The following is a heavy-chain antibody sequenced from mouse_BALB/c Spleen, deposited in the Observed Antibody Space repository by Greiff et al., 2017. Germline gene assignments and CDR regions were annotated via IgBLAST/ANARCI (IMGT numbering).Heavy chain of an antibody. V-gene: IGHV3-6*02. Sequence: EVKLQESGPGLVKPSQSLSLTCSVTGYSITSGYYWNWIRQFPGNKLEWMGYISYDGSNNYNPSLKNRISITRDTSKNQFFLKLNSVTTEDTATYYCAREGYRYDEAWFAYWGQGTLVTVSA. CDR3: AREGYRYDEAWFAY. CDR1: GYSITSGYY. D-gene: IGHD2-14*01. J-gene: IGHJ3*01. CDR2: ISYDGSN.